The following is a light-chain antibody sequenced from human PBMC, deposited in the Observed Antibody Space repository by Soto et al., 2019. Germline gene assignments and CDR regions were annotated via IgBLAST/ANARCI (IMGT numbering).Light chain of an antibody. CDR3: ATWEDSLNGPV. CDR1: SSNIGSHT. Sequence: QSVLTQPPSASATPGQRVAISCSGSSSNIGSHTVNWYHQLPGTAPKLLIYSNDQRPSGVPGRFSGSKSGTSASLAIGGLQSEDEGEYYCATWEDSLNGPVFGGGTKVTVL. CDR2: SND. V-gene: IGLV1-44*01. J-gene: IGLJ3*02.